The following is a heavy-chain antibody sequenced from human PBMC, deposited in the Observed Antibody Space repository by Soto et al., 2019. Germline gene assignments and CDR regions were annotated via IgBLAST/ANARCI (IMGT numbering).Heavy chain of an antibody. CDR2: MNPNSGNT. D-gene: IGHD1-26*01. Sequence: QVQLVQSGAEVKKPGASVKVSCKASGYTLTSYDINWVRQATGQGLEWMGWMNPNSGNTGYAQKCQDIVSMTSNTSISTAYMEQSSLRSEDTAVYYCARAKEGEYSGSYYDYWGQGTLVTVSS. J-gene: IGHJ4*02. CDR3: ARAKEGEYSGSYYDY. CDR1: GYTLTSYD. V-gene: IGHV1-8*01.